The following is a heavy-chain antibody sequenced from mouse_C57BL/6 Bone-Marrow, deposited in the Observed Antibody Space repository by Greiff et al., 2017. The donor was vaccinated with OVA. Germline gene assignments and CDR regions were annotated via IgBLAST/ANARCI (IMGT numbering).Heavy chain of an antibody. CDR2: INPSTGGT. CDR1: GYSFTGYY. J-gene: IGHJ2*01. Sequence: EVQLQQSGPELVKPGASVKISCKASGYSFTGYYMNWVKQSPEKSLEWIGEINPSTGGTTYNQKFKAKATLTVDKSSSTAYMQLKSLTSEDSAVYYCARRRGLYGSSLYCDYWGQGTTLTVSS. V-gene: IGHV1-42*01. D-gene: IGHD1-1*01. CDR3: ARRRGLYGSSLYCDY.